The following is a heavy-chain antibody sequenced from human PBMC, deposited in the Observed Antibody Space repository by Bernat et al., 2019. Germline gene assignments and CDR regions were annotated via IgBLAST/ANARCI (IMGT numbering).Heavy chain of an antibody. CDR1: GFTFRSYG. CDR3: AKSGYYGSGSYYNC. V-gene: IGHV3-30*18. Sequence: QVQLVESGGGVVQPGRSLRLPCEASGFTFRSYGMHWVGQAPGKGREGVEVISYDGSNKYYADSVKGRFTISRDNSKNTLYLQMNSLRAEDTAVYYCAKSGYYGSGSYYNCWGQGTLVTVSS. D-gene: IGHD3-10*01. CDR2: ISYDGSNK. J-gene: IGHJ4*02.